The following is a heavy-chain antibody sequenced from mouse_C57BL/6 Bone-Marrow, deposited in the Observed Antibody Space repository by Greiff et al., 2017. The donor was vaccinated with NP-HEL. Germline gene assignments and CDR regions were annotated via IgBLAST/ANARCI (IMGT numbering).Heavy chain of an antibody. J-gene: IGHJ2*01. CDR3: ARRYGSSYDY. V-gene: IGHV1-19*01. CDR2: INPYNGGT. Sequence: EVQLQQSGPVLVKPGASVKMSCKASGYTFTDYYMNWVKQSHGKSLEWIGVINPYNGGTSYNQKFKGKATLTVDKSSSTAYMEPNSLTAEDSAVYYGARRYGSSYDYWGQGTTLTVSS. D-gene: IGHD1-1*01. CDR1: GYTFTDYY.